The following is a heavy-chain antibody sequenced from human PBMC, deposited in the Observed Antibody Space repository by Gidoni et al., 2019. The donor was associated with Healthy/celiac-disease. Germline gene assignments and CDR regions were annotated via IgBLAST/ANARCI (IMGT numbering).Heavy chain of an antibody. V-gene: IGHV1-69*01. J-gene: IGHJ3*02. CDR1: GGTFSSYA. D-gene: IGHD1-20*01. CDR2: IIPIFGTA. Sequence: QVQLVQSGAEVKKPGSSVKVSCTASGGTFSSYAISWVRQAPGQGLEWMGGIIPIFGTANDAQKCQSRGTITADESTSTAYMELSSLRSEDTAVYYCARAYNWKNGKLDAFDIWGQGTMGTVSS. CDR3: ARAYNWKNGKLDAFDI.